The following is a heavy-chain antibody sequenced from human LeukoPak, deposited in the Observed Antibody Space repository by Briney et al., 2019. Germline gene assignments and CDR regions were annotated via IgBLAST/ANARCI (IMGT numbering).Heavy chain of an antibody. CDR2: IYHSGST. V-gene: IGHV4-4*07. D-gene: IGHD3-22*01. J-gene: IGHJ4*02. CDR1: GGSISSYY. Sequence: SETLSLTCTVSGGSISSYYWSWIRQPAGKGRGWVGSIYHSGSTYYNPSLKSRVTISVDTSKNQFSRKLSSVTAADTAVYYCARSRGYYYDSSGYLMYWGQGTLVTVSS. CDR3: ARSRGYYYDSSGYLMY.